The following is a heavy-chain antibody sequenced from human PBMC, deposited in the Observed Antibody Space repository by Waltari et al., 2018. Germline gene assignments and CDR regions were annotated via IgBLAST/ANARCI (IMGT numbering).Heavy chain of an antibody. V-gene: IGHV4-38-2*01. D-gene: IGHD3-22*01. CDR3: ARYTYYYDSSGYYGYAFDI. Sequence: QVRLQESGPGLVKPSETLSLTCAVSGYSISSGYYWGWLRQPPGQGLEWIGSIYHRGSTYYNPSLKSRVTISVDTSKNQFSLKLSSVTAADTAVYYCARYTYYYDSSGYYGYAFDIWGQGTMVTVSS. CDR2: IYHRGST. CDR1: GYSISSGYY. J-gene: IGHJ3*02.